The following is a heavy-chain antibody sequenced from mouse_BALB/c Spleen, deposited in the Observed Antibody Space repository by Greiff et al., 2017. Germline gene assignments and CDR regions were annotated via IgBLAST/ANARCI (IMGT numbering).Heavy chain of an antibody. CDR3: ARGSYYRYDDAMDY. Sequence: DVQLVESGGGLVKPGGSLKLSCAASGFTFSDYYMYWVRQTPEKRLEWVATISDGGSYTYYPDSVKGRFTISRDNAKNNLYLQMSSLKSEDTAMYYCARGSYYRYDDAMDYWGQGTSVTVSS. CDR1: GFTFSDYY. J-gene: IGHJ4*01. D-gene: IGHD2-14*01. CDR2: ISDGGSYT. V-gene: IGHV5-4*02.